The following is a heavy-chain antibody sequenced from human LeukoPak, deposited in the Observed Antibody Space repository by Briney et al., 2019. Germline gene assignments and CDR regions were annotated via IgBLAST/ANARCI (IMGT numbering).Heavy chain of an antibody. V-gene: IGHV4-61*02. J-gene: IGHJ6*03. CDR1: GGSISSGSYY. D-gene: IGHD3-10*01. Sequence: SETLSLTCTVSGGSISSGSYYWSWIRQPAGKGLDWIGRIYTSGSTEYNPSLKSRVTISVDTSKNQFSLKLSSVTAADTAVYYCARRRITMVRGVILTDYYYYMDVWGKGTTVTISS. CDR2: IYTSGST. CDR3: ARRRITMVRGVILTDYYYYMDV.